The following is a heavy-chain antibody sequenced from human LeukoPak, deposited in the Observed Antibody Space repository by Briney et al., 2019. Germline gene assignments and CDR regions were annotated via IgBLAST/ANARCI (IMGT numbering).Heavy chain of an antibody. CDR3: ARERGYSYGYSDY. V-gene: IGHV3-21*01. Sequence: GGSLRLSCAASGFTFSSYSMNWVRQAPGKGLEWVSSISSSGGYMYYGDSVKGRFTISRDNAKNSLYLQMNSLRAEDTAVYYCARERGYSYGYSDYWGQGTLVTVSS. D-gene: IGHD5-18*01. CDR2: ISSSGGYM. CDR1: GFTFSSYS. J-gene: IGHJ4*02.